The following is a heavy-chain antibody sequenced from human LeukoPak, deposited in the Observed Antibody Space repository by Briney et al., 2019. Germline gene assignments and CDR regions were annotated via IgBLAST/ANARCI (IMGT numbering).Heavy chain of an antibody. Sequence: GASVKVSCKASGYTFTGYYMHWVRQAPGQGLEWMGWISAYNGNTNCAQKLQGRVTMTTDTSTSTAYMELRSLRSDDTAVYYCARADVDTADFDYWGQGTLVTVSS. D-gene: IGHD5-18*01. CDR2: ISAYNGNT. J-gene: IGHJ4*02. CDR1: GYTFTGYY. CDR3: ARADVDTADFDY. V-gene: IGHV1-18*04.